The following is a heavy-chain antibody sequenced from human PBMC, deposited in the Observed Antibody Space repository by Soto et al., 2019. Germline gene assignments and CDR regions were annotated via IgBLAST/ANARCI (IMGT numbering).Heavy chain of an antibody. CDR1: GFTSSSYS. J-gene: IGHJ4*02. D-gene: IGHD6-13*01. CDR2: ISSSSSTI. V-gene: IGHV3-48*02. CDR3: ASSRSSSWYYDFDY. Sequence: GGSLRLSCAASGFTSSSYSMNWVRKAPGKGLEWVSYISSSSSTIYYADSVKGRFTISRDNAKNSLYLQMNSLRDEDTAVYYCASSRSSSWYYDFDYWGQGTLVTVSS.